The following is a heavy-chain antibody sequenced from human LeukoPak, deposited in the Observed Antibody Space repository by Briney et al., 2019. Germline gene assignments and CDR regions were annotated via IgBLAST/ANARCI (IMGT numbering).Heavy chain of an antibody. Sequence: GGSLRLSCAASGFSFSEAWMSWVRQIPGKGLVWVGRIESKTDGGTTDYAAPVKGRFTISRDDSTNTLCLRMNSLKSEDTAVYYCTTYGSGRKFDYWGQGILVTVSS. CDR1: GFSFSEAW. V-gene: IGHV3-15*04. J-gene: IGHJ4*02. CDR2: IESKTDGGTT. CDR3: TTYGSGRKFDY. D-gene: IGHD3-10*01.